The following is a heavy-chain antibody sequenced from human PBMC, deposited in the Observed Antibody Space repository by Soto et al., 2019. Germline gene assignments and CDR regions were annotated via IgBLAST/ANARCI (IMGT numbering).Heavy chain of an antibody. J-gene: IGHJ4*02. V-gene: IGHV4-4*01. CDR1: GVSLASGNW. CDR3: ARLVYDTRLNYMYFDF. Sequence: GTLSLTCAVSGVSLASGNWWTWVRQSPQRGLEYIGEIFHDGTANYYPSFERRVAMSVDTSRNQFSLKLTSVTAADTAVYFCARLVYDTRLNYMYFDFWGPGTLVTVSS. D-gene: IGHD3-10*01. CDR2: IFHDGTA.